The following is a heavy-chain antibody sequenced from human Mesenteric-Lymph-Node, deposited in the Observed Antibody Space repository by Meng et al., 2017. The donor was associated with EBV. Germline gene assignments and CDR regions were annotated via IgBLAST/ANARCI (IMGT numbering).Heavy chain of an antibody. D-gene: IGHD3-10*01. CDR1: GGSISTYNW. V-gene: IGHV4-4*02. Sequence: QVQLQESGPGLVKPSGTLSLTCAVSGGSISTYNWWSWVRQSPGKGLEWIGEIYHSGSANYNPSLRSRVTMSVDKSKNQFSLKLTSVTAADTAVYYCAKVDGSGRTNWFDPWGQGTLVTVSS. CDR3: AKVDGSGRTNWFDP. J-gene: IGHJ5*02. CDR2: IYHSGSA.